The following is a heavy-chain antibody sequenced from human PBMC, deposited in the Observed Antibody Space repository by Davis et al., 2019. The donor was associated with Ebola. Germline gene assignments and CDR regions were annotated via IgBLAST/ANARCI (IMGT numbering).Heavy chain of an antibody. CDR3: ARDRGVLRLVATITNYYYYYGMDV. J-gene: IGHJ6*02. V-gene: IGHV3-7*03. Sequence: GESLKISCAASGFTFSSYWMSWVRQAPGKGLEWVANIKQDGSEKYYVDSVKGRFTISRDNAKNSLYLQMNGLRAEDTAVYYCARDRGVLRLVATITNYYYYYGMDVWGQGTTVTVSS. D-gene: IGHD5-12*01. CDR1: GFTFSSYW. CDR2: IKQDGSEK.